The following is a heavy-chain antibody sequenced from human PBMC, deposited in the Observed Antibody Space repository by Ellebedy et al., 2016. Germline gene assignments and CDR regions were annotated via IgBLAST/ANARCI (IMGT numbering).Heavy chain of an antibody. V-gene: IGHV1-69*04. Sequence: ASVKVSCKASGGNFSSYAISWVRQAPGQGLEWMGRIIPILGIANYAQKFQGRVTITADKSTSTAYMELSSLRSEDTAVYYCARDRDIVVVVAATPGDYYYGMDVWGQGTTVTVSS. D-gene: IGHD2-15*01. CDR2: IIPILGIA. CDR1: GGNFSSYA. J-gene: IGHJ6*02. CDR3: ARDRDIVVVVAATPGDYYYGMDV.